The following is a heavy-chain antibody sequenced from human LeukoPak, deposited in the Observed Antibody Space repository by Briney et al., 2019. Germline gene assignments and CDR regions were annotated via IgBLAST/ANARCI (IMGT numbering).Heavy chain of an antibody. CDR2: ISGSGGST. Sequence: GGSLRLSCAASGFTFSSYAMSWVRQAPGKGLEWVSAISGSGGSTYYADSVKGRFTISRDNSKNTLYLQMNSLRAEGTAVYYCAKQRNGYCSSTSCYANYFDYWGQGTLVTVSS. CDR1: GFTFSSYA. J-gene: IGHJ4*02. D-gene: IGHD2-2*03. CDR3: AKQRNGYCSSTSCYANYFDY. V-gene: IGHV3-23*01.